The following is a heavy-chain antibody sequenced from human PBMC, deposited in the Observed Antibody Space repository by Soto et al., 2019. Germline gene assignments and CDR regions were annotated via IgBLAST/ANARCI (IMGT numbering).Heavy chain of an antibody. CDR1: GGSISDGAYY. Sequence: SETLSLTCTGSGGSISDGAYYWSWIRQPPGKGLEWIGHIYNSGNTYNNPSLRSRLTISLDTSKSQFSLNLNSVTAADTAVYYCMLGSGWKDFDYWGQGTLVTVSS. V-gene: IGHV4-30-4*01. J-gene: IGHJ4*02. CDR3: MLGSGWKDFDY. CDR2: IYNSGNT. D-gene: IGHD3-22*01.